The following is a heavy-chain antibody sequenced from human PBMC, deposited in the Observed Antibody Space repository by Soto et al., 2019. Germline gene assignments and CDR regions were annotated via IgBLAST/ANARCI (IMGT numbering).Heavy chain of an antibody. CDR3: ARDAGIPVVGRGTSFEY. D-gene: IGHD6-19*01. CDR1: GGTFSNYA. J-gene: IGHJ4*02. CDR2: IIPIFASP. Sequence: QVQLVQSGAEVKKPGSSVKVSCKASGGTFSNYAITWVRQAPGQGLEWMGTIIPIFASPRYAQKFQGRVTITADDSTSTTYMDLSSRRSEDTAVYHCARDAGIPVVGRGTSFEYWGQGTLVIVSS. V-gene: IGHV1-69*18.